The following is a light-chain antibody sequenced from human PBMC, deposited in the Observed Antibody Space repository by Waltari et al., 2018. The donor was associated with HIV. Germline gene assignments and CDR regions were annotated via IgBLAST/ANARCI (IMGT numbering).Light chain of an antibody. V-gene: IGLV2-14*03. Sequence: QSALTPPASVSGSPGQSITIPCTGTSTDVGGYNYVPWYQQHPGKVPKLMINDVSNRPSGVSYRFSGSKSGNTASLTISGLQAEDEADYYCSSYTRSTYVVFGGGTKLPVL. CDR2: DVS. CDR1: STDVGGYNY. CDR3: SSYTRSTYVV. J-gene: IGLJ2*01.